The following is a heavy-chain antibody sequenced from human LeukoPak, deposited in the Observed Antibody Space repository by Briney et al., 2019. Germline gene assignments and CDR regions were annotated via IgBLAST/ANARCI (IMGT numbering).Heavy chain of an antibody. CDR3: ARDEDGYDYFY. J-gene: IGHJ4*02. Sequence: GASVKVSCKASGGTFSSYAISWVRQAPGQGLEWMGGIIPIFGTANYAQKFQGRVTITADKSTSTAYMELSSLRSEDTAAYYCARDEDGYDYFYWGQGTLVTVSS. D-gene: IGHD5-12*01. CDR2: IIPIFGTA. V-gene: IGHV1-69*06. CDR1: GGTFSSYA.